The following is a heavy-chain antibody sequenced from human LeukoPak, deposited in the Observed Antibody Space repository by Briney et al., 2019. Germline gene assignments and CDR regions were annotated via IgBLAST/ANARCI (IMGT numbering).Heavy chain of an antibody. CDR2: IYTSGGT. CDR3: ARGSPLEYGSSSLFDY. Sequence: SQTLSLTCTVSGGSISSGSYYWSWIRQPAGKGLEWIGRIYTSGGTNYNSSLKSRVTISVDTSKNQFSLKLTSVTAADTAVYFCARGSPLEYGSSSLFDYWGQGTLVTVSS. D-gene: IGHD6-6*01. CDR1: GGSISSGSYY. V-gene: IGHV4-61*02. J-gene: IGHJ4*02.